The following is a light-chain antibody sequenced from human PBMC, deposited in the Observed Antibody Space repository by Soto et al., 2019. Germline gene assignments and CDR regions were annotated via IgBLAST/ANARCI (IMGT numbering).Light chain of an antibody. CDR1: QSVSSNY. J-gene: IGKJ1*01. V-gene: IGKV3-20*01. Sequence: EIVLTQSRGTLSLSPWERATLSCKASQSVSSNYLAWYQQKPGQAPRLLIYGASSRATGIPDRFSGSGSATDFTPTIRRLEPEDFAVYYCQQYGSSYPWTFGQGTKVDIK. CDR3: QQYGSSYPWT. CDR2: GAS.